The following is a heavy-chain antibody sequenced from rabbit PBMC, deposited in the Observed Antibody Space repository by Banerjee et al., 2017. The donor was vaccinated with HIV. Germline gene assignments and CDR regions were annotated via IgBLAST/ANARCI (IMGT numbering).Heavy chain of an antibody. Sequence: QEQLVESGGGLVQPGGSLKLPCKASGFDFISNGGSWVRRAPGKGLEWIGYIDPVFGSTYYASWVNGRFTISSHNAQNTLYLQLNSLTAADTATYFCVRDSVAYASSSGYYTYFNLWGQGTLVTVS. CDR3: VRDSVAYASSSGYYTYFNL. D-gene: IGHD1-1*01. J-gene: IGHJ4*01. V-gene: IGHV1S47*01. CDR1: GFDFISNG. CDR2: IDPVFGST.